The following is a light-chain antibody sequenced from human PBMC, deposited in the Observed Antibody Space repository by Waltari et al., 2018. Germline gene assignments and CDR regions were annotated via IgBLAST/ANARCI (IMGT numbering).Light chain of an antibody. J-gene: IGLJ2*01. CDR3: QVWDGSSDHVV. CDR1: DIGYKS. Sequence: SYVLAQPPSVSVAPGVTARITCGGNDIGYKSVHWYQVKAGQAPVVVDSDDSDRPSGIPERFSAYNSANTATLTISGVEAGDEADYYCQVWDGSSDHVVFGGGTKLTVL. CDR2: DDS. V-gene: IGLV3-21*02.